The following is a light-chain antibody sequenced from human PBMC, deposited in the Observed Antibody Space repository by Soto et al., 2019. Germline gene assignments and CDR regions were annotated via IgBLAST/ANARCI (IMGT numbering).Light chain of an antibody. CDR3: VSFAGGTYV. J-gene: IGLJ1*01. CDR1: SSDVGGYNY. Sequence: QSALTQPASVSGSPGQSITISCTGTSSDVGGYNYVSWYQQHPGKAPKLMIYEVSNRPLGVSNRFSGSKSGNTASLTISGLQAEDEADYYCVSFAGGTYVFGTGTKLTVL. CDR2: EVS. V-gene: IGLV2-14*01.